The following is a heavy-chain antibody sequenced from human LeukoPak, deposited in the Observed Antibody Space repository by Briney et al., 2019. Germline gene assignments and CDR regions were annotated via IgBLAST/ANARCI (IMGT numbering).Heavy chain of an antibody. CDR3: ARIFYQYAMDV. CDR1: GFTFSSYE. CDR2: ISSSDSTI. J-gene: IGHJ6*02. Sequence: PGGSLRLSCAASGFTFSSYEMNWVRQAPGKGLEWVSYISSSDSTIYYADSVMGRFTISRDNAKNSLYLQMYSLRVEDTAVYYYARIFYQYAMDVWGQGTTVTVSS. V-gene: IGHV3-48*03. D-gene: IGHD3-3*01.